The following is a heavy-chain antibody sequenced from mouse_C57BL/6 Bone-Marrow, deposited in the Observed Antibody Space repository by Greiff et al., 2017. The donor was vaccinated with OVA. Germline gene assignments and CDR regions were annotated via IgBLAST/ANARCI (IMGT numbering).Heavy chain of an antibody. V-gene: IGHV1-4*01. D-gene: IGHD6-1*01. Sequence: QVQLQQSGAELVRPGASVKMSCKASGYTFTSYTMHWVNQRPGQGLEWIGYINPSSGYTKYNQKFKDKATLTADKSSSTAYMQLSSLTSEDSAVYYCARCCSNKYFDGWGTGTTVTVSS. J-gene: IGHJ1*03. CDR2: INPSSGYT. CDR3: ARCCSNKYFDG. CDR1: GYTFTSYT.